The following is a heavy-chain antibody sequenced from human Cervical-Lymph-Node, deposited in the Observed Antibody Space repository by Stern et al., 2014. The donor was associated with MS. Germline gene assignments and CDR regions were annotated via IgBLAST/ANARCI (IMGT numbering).Heavy chain of an antibody. V-gene: IGHV1-69*08. Sequence: QVQLVQSGAEVKKPGALEEGSCTAAGFTFTGYTIGWVGQAPGQGLEWMGRCSPHHETAQCAETFQDRVTITADRSTSTAYMELPSLKPDDTAFFYCAREDVVYTAMVGYDYWGQGTLVTVSS. J-gene: IGHJ4*02. D-gene: IGHD5-18*01. CDR3: AREDVVYTAMVGYDY. CDR2: CSPHHETA. CDR1: GFTFTGYT.